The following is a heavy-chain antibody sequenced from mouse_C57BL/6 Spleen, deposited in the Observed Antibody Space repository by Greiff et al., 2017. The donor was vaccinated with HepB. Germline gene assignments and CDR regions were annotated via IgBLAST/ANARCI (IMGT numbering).Heavy chain of an antibody. D-gene: IGHD2-4*01. Sequence: EVKLVESGPGLVKPSQSLSLTCSVTGYSITSGYYWNWIRQFPGNKLEWMGYISYDGSNNYNPYLKNRITITRDTSKNQFFLKLNSVTTEDTATYYCARGRIYYEYDPYYFDYWGQGTTLTVAS. CDR1: GYSITSGYY. J-gene: IGHJ2*01. V-gene: IGHV3-6*01. CDR3: ARGRIYYEYDPYYFDY. CDR2: ISYDGSN.